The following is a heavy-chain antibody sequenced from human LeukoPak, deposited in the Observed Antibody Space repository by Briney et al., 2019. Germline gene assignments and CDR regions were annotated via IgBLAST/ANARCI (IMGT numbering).Heavy chain of an antibody. CDR1: GFTFSNYW. J-gene: IGHJ4*02. CDR2: MKEDGGEI. CDR3: VRDRGYSNFDY. D-gene: IGHD4-11*01. Sequence: PGGSLRLSCAASGFTFSNYWMSWVRQAPGKGLEWEANMKEDGGEINYVDSVTGRFTISRDNARGSLYLQMNSLRAEDTAVYYCVRDRGYSNFDYRGQGSLVTVSS. V-gene: IGHV3-7*01.